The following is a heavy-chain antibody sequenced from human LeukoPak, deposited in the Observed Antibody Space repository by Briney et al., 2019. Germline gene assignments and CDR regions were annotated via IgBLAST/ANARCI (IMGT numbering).Heavy chain of an antibody. V-gene: IGHV1-2*02. J-gene: IGHJ4*02. CDR3: ARVGGWEPKLHGVTFDY. CDR1: GFTFTGYY. D-gene: IGHD1-26*01. Sequence: ASVKVSCKASGFTFTGYYIHWVRQAPGQGLEWMGWINPNSGGTKYAQKFQGRVTMTRDTSISTAYMELSRMTSDDTAVYYCARVGGWEPKLHGVTFDYLGQGTLVTVSS. CDR2: INPNSGGT.